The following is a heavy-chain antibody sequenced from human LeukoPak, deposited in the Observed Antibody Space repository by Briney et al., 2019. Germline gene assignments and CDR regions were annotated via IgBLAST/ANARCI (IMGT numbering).Heavy chain of an antibody. CDR1: GFTFSSYA. V-gene: IGHV3-23*01. CDR3: AKVGLVGAPTYYYYYLDV. CDR2: ISGSGGST. D-gene: IGHD1-26*01. Sequence: PGGSLRLSCAASGFTFSSYAMSWVRQAPGKGLEWVSAISGSGGSTYYADSVKGRFTISRDNSKNTLYLQMNSLRAEDTAVYYCAKVGLVGAPTYYYYYLDVWGKGTTVTVSS. J-gene: IGHJ6*03.